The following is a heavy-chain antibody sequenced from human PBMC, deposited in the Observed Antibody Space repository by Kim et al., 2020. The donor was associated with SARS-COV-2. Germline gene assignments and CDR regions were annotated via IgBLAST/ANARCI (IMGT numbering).Heavy chain of an antibody. CDR2: IRSKAYGETT. CDR3: TRALRYFDWLPDY. Sequence: GGSLRLSCTVSGFIFGDYTMSWFRQAPGKGPEWVGFIRSKAYGETTEYAASVKGRFTISRDDSKSIAYLQMNSLKTEDTAVFYCTRALRYFDWLPDYWGQGTLVTVSS. D-gene: IGHD3-9*01. J-gene: IGHJ4*02. V-gene: IGHV3-49*03. CDR1: GFIFGDYT.